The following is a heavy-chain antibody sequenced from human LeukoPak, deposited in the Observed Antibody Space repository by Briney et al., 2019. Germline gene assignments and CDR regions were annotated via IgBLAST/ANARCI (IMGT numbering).Heavy chain of an antibody. CDR2: INPNSGGT. Sequence: ASVKVSCKASGYTFTGYYTHWVRQAPGQGLEWMGWINPNSGGTNYAQKFQGRVTMTRDTSTSTVYMDLSSLRSEDTAVYYCARTYDSSGPTFDYWGQGTLVTVSS. CDR3: ARTYDSSGPTFDY. J-gene: IGHJ4*02. D-gene: IGHD3-22*01. CDR1: GYTFTGYY. V-gene: IGHV1-2*02.